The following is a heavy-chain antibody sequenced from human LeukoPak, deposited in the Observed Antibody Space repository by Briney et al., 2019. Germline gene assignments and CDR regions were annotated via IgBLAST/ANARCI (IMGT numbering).Heavy chain of an antibody. J-gene: IGHJ3*02. CDR1: GGSISSYY. CDR3: ARAGRPGYSYARDDAFDI. V-gene: IGHV4-59*01. D-gene: IGHD5-18*01. CDR2: IYYSGST. Sequence: SETLSLTCTVSGGSISSYYWSWIRQPSGKGLEWIGYIYYSGSTNYNPSLKSRVTISVDTSKNQFSLKLSSVAAADTAVYYCARAGRPGYSYARDDAFDIWGQGTMVTVSS.